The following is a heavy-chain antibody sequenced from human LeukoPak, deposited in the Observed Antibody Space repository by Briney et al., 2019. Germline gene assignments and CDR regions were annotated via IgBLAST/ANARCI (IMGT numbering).Heavy chain of an antibody. CDR2: ISSSSNDI. CDR1: AFTFSSYN. Sequence: GGSLRLSCAASAFTFSSYNMNWVRQAPGKGLDWVSIISSSSNDIHYADSVKGRFTISRDNTKNSLYLQMNSLRDEDTAVYYCARGATTDTRHLDYWGQGTLVTVSP. D-gene: IGHD4-17*01. J-gene: IGHJ4*02. CDR3: ARGATTDTRHLDY. V-gene: IGHV3-21*01.